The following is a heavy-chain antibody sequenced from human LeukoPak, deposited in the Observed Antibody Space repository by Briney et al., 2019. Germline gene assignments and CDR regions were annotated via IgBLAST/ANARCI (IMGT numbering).Heavy chain of an antibody. CDR1: GYSFTTYW. CDR2: INPGDCDT. J-gene: IGHJ3*02. Sequence: GESLKISCKGSGYSFTTYWIGWVRQMPGKGLEYMGIINPGDCDTRYSPSFQGQVTISVDKSISTAYLQWSSLKASDTAMYYCASPRVGATAFDIWGQGTLVTVSS. V-gene: IGHV5-51*01. D-gene: IGHD1-26*01. CDR3: ASPRVGATAFDI.